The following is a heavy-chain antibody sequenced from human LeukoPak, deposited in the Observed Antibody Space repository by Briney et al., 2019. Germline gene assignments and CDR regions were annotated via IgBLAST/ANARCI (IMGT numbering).Heavy chain of an antibody. CDR2: ISWDGGST. CDR1: GFTFDDYA. CDR3: AKDLDSYGFSYFDY. J-gene: IGHJ4*02. D-gene: IGHD5-18*01. Sequence: GGFLRLSCAASGFTFDDYAMHWVRQAAGRGLEWVSLISWDGGSTYYADSVKGRFTISRDNSKNSLYLQMNSLRAEDTALYYCAKDLDSYGFSYFDYWGQGTLVTVSS. V-gene: IGHV3-43D*04.